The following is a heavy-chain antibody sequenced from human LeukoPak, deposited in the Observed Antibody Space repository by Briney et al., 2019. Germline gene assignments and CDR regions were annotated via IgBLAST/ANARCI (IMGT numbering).Heavy chain of an antibody. CDR1: GFTFSYHW. CDR3: ARGPGSSGGAYVGDY. J-gene: IGHJ4*01. V-gene: IGHV3-74*01. CDR2: IDGGGSST. Sequence: GGSLRLSCGASGFTFSYHWMHWVRQVPGKGLVWVSRIDGGGSSTSCADSVKGRFSISRDNAKSTLYLQMSSLRAGDTAVYYCARGPGSSGGAYVGDYWGPGTLVTVSS. D-gene: IGHD3-22*01.